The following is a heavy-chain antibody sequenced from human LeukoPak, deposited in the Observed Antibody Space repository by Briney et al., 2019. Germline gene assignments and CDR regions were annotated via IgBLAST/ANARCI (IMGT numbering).Heavy chain of an antibody. J-gene: IGHJ4*02. Sequence: PSETLSLACTVSGGSISSSSYYWGWIRQPPGKGLEWIGSIYYSGSTYYNPSLKSRVTISVVTSKNQFSLKLSSVTAADTAVYYCARQAISITIFGVVIAYFDYWGQGTLVTVSS. CDR2: IYYSGST. V-gene: IGHV4-39*01. D-gene: IGHD3-3*01. CDR3: ARQAISITIFGVVIAYFDY. CDR1: GGSISSSSYY.